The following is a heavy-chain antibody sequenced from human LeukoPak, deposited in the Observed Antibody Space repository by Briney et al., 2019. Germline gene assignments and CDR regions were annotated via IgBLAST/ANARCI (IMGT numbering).Heavy chain of an antibody. CDR2: ISGSSAYA. CDR3: ARDFPTEGVVDY. D-gene: IGHD1-14*01. V-gene: IGHV3-21*01. CDR1: GFTFSSYS. Sequence: GGSLRLSCAASGFTFSSYSMNRVRQAPGKGLEWVSSISGSSAYAYYADSAKGRFTISRDNAKKTLYLQMNSLRAEDTAVYYCARDFPTEGVVDYWGQGTLVTVSS. J-gene: IGHJ4*02.